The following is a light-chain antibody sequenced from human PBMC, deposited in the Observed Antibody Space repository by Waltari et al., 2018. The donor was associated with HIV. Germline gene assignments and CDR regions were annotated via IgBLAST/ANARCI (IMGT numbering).Light chain of an antibody. CDR2: EVS. Sequence: QSALTQPASVSGSPGQSITISCTGTSSDVGGYNYVSWYQPHPGKAPKLMIYEVSKRPSGVSKRFSGSKSGNTASLTISGLQAEDEADYYCSSYTSSSTLYVFGTGTKVTVL. J-gene: IGLJ1*01. V-gene: IGLV2-14*01. CDR3: SSYTSSSTLYV. CDR1: SSDVGGYNY.